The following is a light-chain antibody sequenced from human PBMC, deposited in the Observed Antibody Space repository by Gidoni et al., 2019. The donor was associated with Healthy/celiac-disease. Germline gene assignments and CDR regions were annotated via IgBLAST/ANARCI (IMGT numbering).Light chain of an antibody. CDR3: QQCYSTPLS. V-gene: IGKV1-39*01. J-gene: IGKJ2*01. CDR1: QSMSSY. CDR2: AAS. Sequence: IQMTQSPSSLSASVGDRVTITCRASQSMSSYLNWYQQKPGKAPKLLIYAASSLQSRVPSRFSGSGSGTEFTLTISSLQPEDFATYYCQQCYSTPLSFGHGTKLEIK.